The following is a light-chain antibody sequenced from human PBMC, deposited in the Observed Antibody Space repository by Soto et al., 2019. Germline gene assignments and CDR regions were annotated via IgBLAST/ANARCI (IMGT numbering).Light chain of an antibody. V-gene: IGLV2-11*01. J-gene: IGLJ1*01. CDR1: SSDIGGYNY. CDR2: DVI. Sequence: QSVLTQPRSVSGSTGQTVTISCTVTSSDIGGYNYVSWYQQQPGKAPKLMIYDVIKRPSGVPDRFSGSKSGNTASLTIYGLQAEDEADYYCCSYAGSYTHVFGTGTKVTVL. CDR3: CSYAGSYTHV.